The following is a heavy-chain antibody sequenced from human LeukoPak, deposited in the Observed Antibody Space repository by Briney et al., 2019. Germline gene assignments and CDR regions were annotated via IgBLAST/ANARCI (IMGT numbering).Heavy chain of an antibody. V-gene: IGHV1-2*02. CDR3: ARAIAVVDY. CDR2: INPNSGGT. D-gene: IGHD6-19*01. Sequence: ASVKDSCKASGYTFTDYYIHWVRQAPGQGLEWMGWINPNSGGTNYAQKFQGRVAMTKDTSISTAYMELSRLRSDDTAVYFCARAIAVVDYWGQGTLVTVSS. CDR1: GYTFTDYY. J-gene: IGHJ4*02.